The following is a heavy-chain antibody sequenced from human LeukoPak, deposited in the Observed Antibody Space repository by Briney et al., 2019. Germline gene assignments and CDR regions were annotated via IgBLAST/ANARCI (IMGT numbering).Heavy chain of an antibody. D-gene: IGHD6-19*01. CDR3: AGYSSGWFGAFHI. Sequence: GGSLRLSCAASGFTFDDYGMSWVRQAPGKGLEWLSYIISTGGTIYYADSVKGRFTISRDNAKNSLYLQMNSLRAEDTAVYYCAGYSSGWFGAFHIWGQGTMVTVSS. V-gene: IGHV3-11*04. CDR1: GFTFDDYG. J-gene: IGHJ3*02. CDR2: IISTGGTI.